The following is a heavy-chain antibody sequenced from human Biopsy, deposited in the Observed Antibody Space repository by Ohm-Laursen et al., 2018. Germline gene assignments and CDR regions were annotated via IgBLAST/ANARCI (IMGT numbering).Heavy chain of an antibody. CDR3: ARSGSDSLNYYFDF. D-gene: IGHD2-21*02. CDR1: GDSVSSNRAA. J-gene: IGHJ4*02. CDR2: TFYRAKRYT. Sequence: QTLSLTCALSGDSVSSNRAAWNWIRQSPSRGLEWLGRTFYRAKRYTDFAVSVKSRITLTPDPSTNQFSLQLNSVTPDDTAVYYCARSGSDSLNYYFDFWGQGTLVTVSS. V-gene: IGHV6-1*01.